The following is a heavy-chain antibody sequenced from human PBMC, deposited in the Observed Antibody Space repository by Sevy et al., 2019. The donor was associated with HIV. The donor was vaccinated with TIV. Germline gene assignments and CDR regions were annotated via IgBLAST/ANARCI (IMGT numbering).Heavy chain of an antibody. CDR2: IWYDGSNK. J-gene: IGHJ4*02. D-gene: IGHD3-22*01. CDR1: GFTFSSYG. CDR3: AREIYYDSSGYYVHYFDY. Sequence: GGSLRISCAASGFTFSSYGMHWVRQAPGKGLEWVAVIWYDGSNKYYADSVKGRFTISRDNSKNTLYLQMNSLRAEDTAVYYCAREIYYDSSGYYVHYFDYRGQGTLVTVSS. V-gene: IGHV3-33*01.